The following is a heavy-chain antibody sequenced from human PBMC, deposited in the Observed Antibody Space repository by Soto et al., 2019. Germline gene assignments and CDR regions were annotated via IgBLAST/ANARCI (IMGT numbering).Heavy chain of an antibody. CDR1: GGTFRTYA. J-gene: IGHJ6*02. V-gene: IGHV1-69*01. D-gene: IGHD1-1*01. Sequence: QVQLVQSGPEVKKPGSSVKVSCKASGGTFRTYAVSWVRRAPGHGLEWLGGIIPAHDTPNYAPRFEGRVTITADEYTNTAYMELNSLTSDDTAVYYGSRDRRDYNMRNDNYFYGMDVWGQGPTVTVSS. CDR2: IIPAHDTP. CDR3: SRDRRDYNMRNDNYFYGMDV.